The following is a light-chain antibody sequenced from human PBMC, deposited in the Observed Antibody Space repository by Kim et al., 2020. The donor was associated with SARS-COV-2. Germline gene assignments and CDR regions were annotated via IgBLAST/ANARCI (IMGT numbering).Light chain of an antibody. J-gene: IGKJ2*01. CDR3: QQSFTTPYS. Sequence: SGSLGYRVTITCRASQYISRFFNWYQQKPGSAPKLLIYAASSLQTGVPSRFSASVSGTDFTLSINSLQPEDFVTYYCQQSFTTPYSFGQGTKLEI. CDR1: QYISRF. V-gene: IGKV1-39*01. CDR2: AAS.